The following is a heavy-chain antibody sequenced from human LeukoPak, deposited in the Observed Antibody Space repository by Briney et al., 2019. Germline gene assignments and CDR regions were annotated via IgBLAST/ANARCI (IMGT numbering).Heavy chain of an antibody. Sequence: VGCLCLSCAASGFTFRSYGMHGVRQGPRKGLWWVAFIWYDVSNKYYADSSKGQFTIHRDNSKNTLYLQMNSLTAEDTAVYYCAKGSQYSSSWNTPNFDYWGQGTLVTVSS. D-gene: IGHD6-13*01. CDR2: IWYDVSNK. V-gene: IGHV3-30*02. J-gene: IGHJ4*02. CDR1: GFTFRSYG. CDR3: AKGSQYSSSWNTPNFDY.